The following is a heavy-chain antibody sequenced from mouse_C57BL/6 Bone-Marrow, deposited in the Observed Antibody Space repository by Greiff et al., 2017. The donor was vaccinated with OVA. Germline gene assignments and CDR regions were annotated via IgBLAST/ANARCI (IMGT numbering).Heavy chain of an antibody. CDR3: ARNRGYGSSYGYFDY. J-gene: IGHJ2*01. CDR2: IWCGGST. D-gene: IGHD1-1*01. Sequence: VKLMESGPGLVQPSQSLSITCTVSGFSLTSYGVHWVRQSPGKGLEWLGVIWCGGSTDYNAAFISRLSISKDNSTSQVFFKMNSLQAGDTAIYYCARNRGYGSSYGYFDYWGQGTTLTVSS. CDR1: GFSLTSYG. V-gene: IGHV2-2*01.